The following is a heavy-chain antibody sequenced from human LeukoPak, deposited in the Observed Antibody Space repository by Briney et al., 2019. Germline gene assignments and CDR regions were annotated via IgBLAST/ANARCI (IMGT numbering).Heavy chain of an antibody. D-gene: IGHD3/OR15-3a*01. J-gene: IGHJ4*02. CDR3: AKHFCTGLDCSLFDS. Sequence: GGSLRLSCAASGFTFSSSAMSWVRQVPGKGLEWVSGISASGGSTSYADSVRGRFTISRDNSKNTLYVQMNSLRDEDTAVYYCAKHFCTGLDCSLFDSWGQGTLVTVSS. CDR1: GFTFSSSA. CDR2: ISASGGST. V-gene: IGHV3-23*01.